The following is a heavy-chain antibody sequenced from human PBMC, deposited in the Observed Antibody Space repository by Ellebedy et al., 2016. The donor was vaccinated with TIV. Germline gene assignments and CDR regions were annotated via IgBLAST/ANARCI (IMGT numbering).Heavy chain of an antibody. Sequence: SGPTLVKPTQTLTLTCTFSGFSLGTSGVGVGWIRQPPGKALEWLALIYWDDDERYNPSLKSRLTITKDTSKNQVVLTMTNMDPVDTATYYCAHRIYHGEFHYWGQGTLVTVSS. CDR1: GFSLGTSGVG. V-gene: IGHV2-5*02. D-gene: IGHD3-10*01. J-gene: IGHJ4*02. CDR2: IYWDDDE. CDR3: AHRIYHGEFHY.